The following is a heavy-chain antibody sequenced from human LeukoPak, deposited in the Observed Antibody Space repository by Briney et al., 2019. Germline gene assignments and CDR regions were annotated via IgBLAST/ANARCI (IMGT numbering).Heavy chain of an antibody. J-gene: IGHJ4*02. CDR1: GFTFSVYW. V-gene: IGHV3-74*01. CDR2: ISNDGYDT. D-gene: IGHD5-18*01. CDR3: AKDESQLWFFPPPGD. Sequence: GGSLRLSCAASGFTFSVYWMHWVRQAPGEGLVWVSRISNDGYDTAYADSVKGRFTISRDNARNTLYLQMNSLRAEDTAVYYCAKDESQLWFFPPPGDWGQGTLVTVSS.